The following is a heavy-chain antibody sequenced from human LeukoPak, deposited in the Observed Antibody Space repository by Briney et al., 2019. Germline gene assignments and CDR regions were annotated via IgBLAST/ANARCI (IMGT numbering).Heavy chain of an antibody. J-gene: IGHJ5*02. V-gene: IGHV3-23*01. Sequence: PGGSLRLSCAASGFTFSSYGMNWVRQTPGKALEWVSAISGAGDSIYYADSVKGRFTISRDNSQNILYLQMNSLRAEDTALYYCAKDLSRVYGSGPSNWFDPWGQGTLVTVSS. D-gene: IGHD3-10*01. CDR2: ISGAGDSI. CDR3: AKDLSRVYGSGPSNWFDP. CDR1: GFTFSSYG.